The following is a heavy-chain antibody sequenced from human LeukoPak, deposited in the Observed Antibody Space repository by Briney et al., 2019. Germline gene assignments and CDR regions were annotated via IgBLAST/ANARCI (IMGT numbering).Heavy chain of an antibody. J-gene: IGHJ4*02. CDR1: GFTFSSYW. CDR3: ARGGWFGELLSHPFDS. Sequence: PGGSLRFSCAASGFTFSSYWMSWVRQAPGKGLEWVANIKEDGSEKYYVDSVKGRFTISRDSAKNSLYLQMNSLRAEDTAVYYCARGGWFGELLSHPFDSWGQGTLVTVSS. D-gene: IGHD3-10*01. CDR2: IKEDGSEK. V-gene: IGHV3-7*01.